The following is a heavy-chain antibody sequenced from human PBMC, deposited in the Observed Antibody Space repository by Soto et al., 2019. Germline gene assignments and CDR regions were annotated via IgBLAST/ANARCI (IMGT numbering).Heavy chain of an antibody. CDR2: IDPSDSYT. V-gene: IGHV5-10-1*01. CDR3: ARRDSYYDFQTGMDV. J-gene: IGHJ6*02. D-gene: IGHD3-3*01. Sequence: PGESLKISCKGSGYSFTSYWISWVRQMPGKGLEWMGRIDPSDSYTNYSPSFQGHVTISADKSISTAYLQWSSLKASDTAMYYCARRDSYYDFQTGMDVWGQGTTVTVSS. CDR1: GYSFTSYW.